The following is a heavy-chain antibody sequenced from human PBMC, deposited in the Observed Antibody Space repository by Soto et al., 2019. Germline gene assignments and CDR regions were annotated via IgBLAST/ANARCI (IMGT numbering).Heavy chain of an antibody. V-gene: IGHV3-66*01. CDR3: ARERRRSGYSGYVNFLDY. D-gene: IGHD5-12*01. CDR1: GFTVSSNY. Sequence: GGSLRLSYAASGFTVSSNYMSWVRQAPGKGLEWVSVIYSGGSTYYADSVKGRFTISRDNSKNTLYLQMNSLRAEDTAVYYCARERRRSGYSGYVNFLDYWGQGTLVTVSS. CDR2: IYSGGST. J-gene: IGHJ4*02.